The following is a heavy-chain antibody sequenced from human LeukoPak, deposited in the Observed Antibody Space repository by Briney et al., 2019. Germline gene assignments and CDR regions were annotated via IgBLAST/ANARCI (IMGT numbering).Heavy chain of an antibody. CDR1: GFTFSSFA. CDR2: ISHDGGST. D-gene: IGHD6-19*01. Sequence: PGGSLRRSCAASGFTFSSFAISRVRQTPGKGLEWASTISHDGGSTYFADSVKGRFTISRDNSNSTLYLQMNSPRAEDTALYFCAKDFTSGIFDNWGQGTLVAVSS. J-gene: IGHJ4*01. V-gene: IGHV3-23*01. CDR3: AKDFTSGIFDN.